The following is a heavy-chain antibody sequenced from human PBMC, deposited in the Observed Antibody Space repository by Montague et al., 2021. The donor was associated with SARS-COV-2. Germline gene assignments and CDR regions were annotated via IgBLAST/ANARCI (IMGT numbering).Heavy chain of an antibody. V-gene: IGHV4-34*01. CDR3: ARGRQHFNMIVVVMTGGEYYFDY. J-gene: IGHJ4*02. Sequence: SKTLSLTCAVYGGSSSDNYWSWIRKPPGKGLEWIGEINHRGTSNYNPSLKSRVSISVDTSKNQFSLYLGSVTAADTAVYYCARGRQHFNMIVVVMTGGEYYFDYWGQGTLVTVSS. D-gene: IGHD3-22*01. CDR2: INHRGTS. CDR1: GGSSSDNY.